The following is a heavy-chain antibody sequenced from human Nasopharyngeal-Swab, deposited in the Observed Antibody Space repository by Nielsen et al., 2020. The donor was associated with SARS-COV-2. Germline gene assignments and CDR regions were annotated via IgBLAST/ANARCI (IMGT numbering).Heavy chain of an antibody. J-gene: IGHJ4*02. CDR1: GFTFSPYT. CDR3: ARERGGGYGDY. V-gene: IGHV3-48*04. CDR2: ITSGNSV. Sequence: GGSLRPSCATSGFTFSPYTMTWVRQAPGKGLQWISYITSGNSVQYADSVRGRFTISRDNAKNSLYLQMNSLTAEDTAVYYCARERGGGYGDYCGQGTLVTVSS. D-gene: IGHD5-12*01.